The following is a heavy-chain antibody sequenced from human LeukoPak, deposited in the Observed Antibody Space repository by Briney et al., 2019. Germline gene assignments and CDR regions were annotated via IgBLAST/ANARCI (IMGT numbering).Heavy chain of an antibody. CDR1: GLTVRNNF. D-gene: IGHD3-22*01. J-gene: IGHJ4*02. V-gene: IGHV3-53*01. CDR3: ARDQGGIYYDSSGYPSTFDY. CDR2: IYSDGST. Sequence: GGSLRLSCAASGLTVRNNFMSWVRQAPGKGLEWVSVIYSDGSTYYEDSVKGRFTISRDTSKNTLSLQMNSLRVEDTAVYYCARDQGGIYYDSSGYPSTFDYWGQGTLVTVSS.